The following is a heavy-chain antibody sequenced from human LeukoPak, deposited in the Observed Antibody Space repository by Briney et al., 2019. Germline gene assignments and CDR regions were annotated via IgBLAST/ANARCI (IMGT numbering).Heavy chain of an antibody. D-gene: IGHD3-22*01. J-gene: IGHJ4*02. CDR3: ARLTANYYDGSGLFDY. CDR2: IYYSGST. CDR1: GGSISSYY. Sequence: SETLSLTCTVSGGSISSYYWSWIRQPPGKGLEWIGYIYYSGSTNYNPSLKSRVTISVDTSKNQFSLKLSSVTAADTAVYYCARLTANYYDGSGLFDYWGQGTLVTVSS. V-gene: IGHV4-59*08.